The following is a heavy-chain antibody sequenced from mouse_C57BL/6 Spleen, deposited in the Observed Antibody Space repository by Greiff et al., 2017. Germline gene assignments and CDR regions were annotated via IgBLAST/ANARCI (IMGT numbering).Heavy chain of an antibody. D-gene: IGHD3-1*01. CDR3: ARGVRGYYAMDY. V-gene: IGHV3-1*01. CDR2: ISYSGST. J-gene: IGHJ4*01. Sequence: DVKLQESGPGMVKPSQSLSLTCTVTGYSITSGYDWHWIRHFPGNKLEWMGYISYSGSTNYNPSLKSRISITHDTSKNHFFLKLNSVTTEDTATYYCARGVRGYYAMDYWGQGTSVTVSS. CDR1: GYSITSGYD.